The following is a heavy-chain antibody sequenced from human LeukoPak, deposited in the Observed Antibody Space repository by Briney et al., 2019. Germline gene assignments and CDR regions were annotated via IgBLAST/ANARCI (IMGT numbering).Heavy chain of an antibody. CDR3: AREETSDAFDI. D-gene: IGHD2-2*01. Sequence: SVKVSCKASGGTFSSYAISWVRQAPGQGLEWMGGIIPIFGTANYAQKFQGRVTITADKSTSTAYMELSSLGSEDTAVYYCAREETSDAFDIWGQGTMVTVSS. V-gene: IGHV1-69*06. CDR2: IIPIFGTA. J-gene: IGHJ3*02. CDR1: GGTFSSYA.